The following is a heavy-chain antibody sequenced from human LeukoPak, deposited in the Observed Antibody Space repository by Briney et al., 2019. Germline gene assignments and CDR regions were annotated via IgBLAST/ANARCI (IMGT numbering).Heavy chain of an antibody. CDR2: INPNSGGT. Sequence: ASVKVSCKASGYTFTGYYMHWVRQAPGQGLEWMGRINPNSGGTNYAQKFQGRVTMTRDTSISTAYMELSRLRSDDTAVYYCARGDRGSSWYSSGYFDYWGQGTLVTVSS. D-gene: IGHD6-13*01. CDR3: ARGDRGSSWYSSGYFDY. CDR1: GYTFTGYY. V-gene: IGHV1-2*06. J-gene: IGHJ4*02.